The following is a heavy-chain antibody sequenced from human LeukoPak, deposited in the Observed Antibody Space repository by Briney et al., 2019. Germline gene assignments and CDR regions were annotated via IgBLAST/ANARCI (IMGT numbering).Heavy chain of an antibody. Sequence: GGSLRLSCAASGFTFGNYWMHWVHQAPGKGLVWVSRINSDGSSTNYADSVKGRFTISRDNAKNTLYLQVNSLRAEDTAVYYCARDSTFRGTGPNVWGQGTMVIVSS. V-gene: IGHV3-74*01. J-gene: IGHJ3*01. CDR3: ARDSTFRGTGPNV. CDR1: GFTFGNYW. D-gene: IGHD2-8*02. CDR2: INSDGSST.